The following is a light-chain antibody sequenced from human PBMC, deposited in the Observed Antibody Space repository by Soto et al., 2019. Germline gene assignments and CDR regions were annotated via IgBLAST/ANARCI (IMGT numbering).Light chain of an antibody. CDR2: GAS. V-gene: IGKV3-20*01. CDR3: QQYGKSPLT. CDR1: QSVRSNY. Sequence: EIVLKQSPGTLSLSPGERATLSCRASQSVRSNYLAWYQQKPGQAPRLLIHGASSRATGIPDRFSGSGSGTDFSLIISRLETEDFAVFYCQQYGKSPLTFGGGTKVDIK. J-gene: IGKJ4*01.